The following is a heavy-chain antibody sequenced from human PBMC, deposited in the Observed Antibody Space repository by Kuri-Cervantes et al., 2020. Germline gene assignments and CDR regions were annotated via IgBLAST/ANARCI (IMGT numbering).Heavy chain of an antibody. D-gene: IGHD2-2*01. CDR1: GGTFSSYA. CDR3: ARGGRASMRPTSDWFDP. V-gene: IGHV1-69*06. CDR2: IIPIFGTA. J-gene: IGHJ5*02. Sequence: SVKVSCKASGGTFSSYAISWVRQAPGQGLEWMGGIIPIFGTANYAQKFQGRVTITADKSTSTAYMELSSLRSEDTAVYYCARGGRASMRPTSDWFDPWGQGTLVTVSS.